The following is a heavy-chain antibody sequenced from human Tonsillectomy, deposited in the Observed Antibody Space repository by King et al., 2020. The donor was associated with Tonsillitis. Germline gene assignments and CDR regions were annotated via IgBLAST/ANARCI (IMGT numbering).Heavy chain of an antibody. CDR1: GGSFSGYY. Sequence: VQLPQWGAGLLKPSETLSLTCAVYGGSFSGYYWSWIRQPPGKGLEWIGEINHSGSTNYNPSLKSRVTISVDTSKNQFSLKLSSVTAADTAVYYCASTTFGGVIGSLDYWGQGTLVTVSS. D-gene: IGHD3-16*02. J-gene: IGHJ4*02. CDR3: ASTTFGGVIGSLDY. V-gene: IGHV4-34*01. CDR2: INHSGST.